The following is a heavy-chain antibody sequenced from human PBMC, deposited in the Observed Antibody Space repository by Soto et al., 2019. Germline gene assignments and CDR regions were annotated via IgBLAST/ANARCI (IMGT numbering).Heavy chain of an antibody. J-gene: IGHJ3*02. V-gene: IGHV3-74*03. CDR3: VRNRRLGGRPFAI. Sequence: EVQLVESGGGLVQPGGSLRLSCAASGFSFSSSWMHWVRQAPGKGLVWVSRISFDGTATTSADAVKGRFIISRDNAKNTLSLQTDNLRANATAISYGVRNRRLGGRPFAIGGQ. D-gene: IGHD1-26*01. CDR2: ISFDGTAT. CDR1: GFSFSSSW.